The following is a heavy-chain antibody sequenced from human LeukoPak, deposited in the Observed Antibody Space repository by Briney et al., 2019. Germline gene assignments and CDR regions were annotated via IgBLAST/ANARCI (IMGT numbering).Heavy chain of an antibody. V-gene: IGHV3-21*01. Sequence: GGSLRLSCAASGFTFSSYSMNWVRQAPGKGLEWDSSISSSSSYIYYADSVKGRFTISRDNAKNSLYLQMNSLRAEDTAVYYCARDSSEQPCYYDSSGTGYYYYYMDVWGKGTTVTVSS. CDR3: ARDSSEQPCYYDSSGTGYYYYYMDV. J-gene: IGHJ6*03. CDR2: ISSSSSYI. CDR1: GFTFSSYS. D-gene: IGHD3-22*01.